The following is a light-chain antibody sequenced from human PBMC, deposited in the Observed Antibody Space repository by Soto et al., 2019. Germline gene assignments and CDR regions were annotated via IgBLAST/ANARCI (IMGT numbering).Light chain of an antibody. CDR2: KAS. CDR1: QTISSW. J-gene: IGKJ1*01. V-gene: IGKV1-5*03. CDR3: QQYNSWT. Sequence: DIQMTQSPSTLSGSVGDRVTITCRASQTISSWLAWYQQKPGKAPKLLIYKASNLESGVPSRFTGSGSGTEITLTISSLQPDDFATYYCQQYNSWTFGQGTKVDNK.